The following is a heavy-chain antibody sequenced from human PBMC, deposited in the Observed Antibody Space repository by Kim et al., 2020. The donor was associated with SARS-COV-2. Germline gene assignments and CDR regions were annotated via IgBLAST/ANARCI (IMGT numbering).Heavy chain of an antibody. V-gene: IGHV3-9*01. J-gene: IGHJ3*02. D-gene: IGHD2-2*01. CDR2: INWNSDRI. CDR3: AKDVAPTGFCTSSSLCHVGRAFHI. CDR1: GFTFDDYA. Sequence: GGSLRLSCAASGFTFDDYAMHWVRQAPGKGLEWVSGINWNSDRIGYADSVKGRFTISRDNAKNSLFLQMNSLRPEDTAFYYCAKDVAPTGFCTSSSLCHVGRAFHIWGQGTLVTVRS.